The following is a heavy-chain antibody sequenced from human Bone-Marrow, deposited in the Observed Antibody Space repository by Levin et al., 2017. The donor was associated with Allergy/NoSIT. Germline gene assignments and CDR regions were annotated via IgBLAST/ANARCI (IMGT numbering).Heavy chain of an antibody. V-gene: IGHV3-74*01. Sequence: PGESLKISCVASGFTFSNYWMHWVRQAPGKGLVWVSRINADGNKVSYAGSLRGRVTISRDNAKNTLYLQVNSLRDEDTAVYYCARSNYGSLDSWGQGTLATVSS. J-gene: IGHJ4*02. CDR2: INADGNKV. CDR1: GFTFSNYW. D-gene: IGHD4-17*01. CDR3: ARSNYGSLDS.